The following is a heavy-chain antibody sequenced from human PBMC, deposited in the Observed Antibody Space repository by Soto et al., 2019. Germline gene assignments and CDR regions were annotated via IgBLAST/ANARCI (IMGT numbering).Heavy chain of an antibody. CDR1: GYTFTGYY. CDR2: INPNSGGT. D-gene: IGHD3-22*01. Sequence: ASVKVSCKASGYTFTGYYMHWVRQAPGQGLEWMGWINPNSGGTNYAQKFQGWVTMTRDTSISTAYMELSRLRSDDTAVYYCARDRYDSSGYYHLGFDYWGQGTLVTVSS. J-gene: IGHJ4*02. V-gene: IGHV1-2*04. CDR3: ARDRYDSSGYYHLGFDY.